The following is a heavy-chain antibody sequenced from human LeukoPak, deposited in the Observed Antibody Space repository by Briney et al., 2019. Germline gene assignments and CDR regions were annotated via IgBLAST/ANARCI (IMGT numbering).Heavy chain of an antibody. D-gene: IGHD3-10*01. CDR2: MNPNSGNT. V-gene: IGHV1-8*01. Sequence: ASVKVSCKASGYTFTSYDINWVRQATGQGLEWMGWMNPNSGNTGYAQKFQGRVTMTRNTSISTAYMELSSLRSDDTAVYYCARGAGNLWFGELLSHYYYYMDVWGKGTTVTISS. J-gene: IGHJ6*03. CDR1: GYTFTSYD. CDR3: ARGAGNLWFGELLSHYYYYMDV.